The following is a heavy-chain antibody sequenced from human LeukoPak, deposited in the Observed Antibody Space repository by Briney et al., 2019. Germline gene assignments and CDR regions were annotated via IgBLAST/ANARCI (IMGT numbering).Heavy chain of an antibody. CDR3: ARDSSPGYYDYVWGTYPRY. CDR1: GFTFSSYE. Sequence: GGSLRLSCAASGFTFSSYEMNWVRQAPGKGLEWVSYISSSGSTIYYADSVKGRFTISRDNAKSSLFLQMNSLRAEDTAVYYCARDSSPGYYDYVWGTYPRYWGQGTLVTVSS. J-gene: IGHJ4*02. CDR2: ISSSGSTI. V-gene: IGHV3-48*03. D-gene: IGHD3-16*02.